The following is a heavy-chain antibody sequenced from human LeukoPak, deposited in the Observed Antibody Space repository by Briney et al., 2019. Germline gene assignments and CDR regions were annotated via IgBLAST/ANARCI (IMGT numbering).Heavy chain of an antibody. J-gene: IGHJ6*02. CDR2: VYSSGST. CDR3: ARVDPYYYYYGMDV. D-gene: IGHD3-9*01. Sequence: SGTLSLTCSVSGGSISSYYWSWIRQPAEKGLEWIGRVYSSGSTNYNPSLKSRVTMSVDTSKNQISLKLSSVTAADTAVYYCARVDPYYYYYGMDVWGQGTTVTVSS. CDR1: GGSISSYY. V-gene: IGHV4-4*07.